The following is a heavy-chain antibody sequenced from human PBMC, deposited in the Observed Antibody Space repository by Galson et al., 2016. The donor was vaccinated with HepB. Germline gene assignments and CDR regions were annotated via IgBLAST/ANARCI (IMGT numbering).Heavy chain of an antibody. CDR2: IKQDGSGK. V-gene: IGHV3-7*01. J-gene: IGHJ4*02. D-gene: IGHD2-2*01. CDR1: GFTFSDHW. Sequence: SLRLSCAVSGFTFSDHWMSWVRQAPGKGLEWVANIKQDGSGKNYVDSVKGRFVISRDNAKKLLYLQMNSLRAEDTAVYYCATDSFSSPPDYWGQGILVTVSS. CDR3: ATDSFSSPPDY.